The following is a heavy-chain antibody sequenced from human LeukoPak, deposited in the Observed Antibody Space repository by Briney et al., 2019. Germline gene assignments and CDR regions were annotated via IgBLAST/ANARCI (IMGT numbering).Heavy chain of an antibody. CDR1: GGSISGYY. V-gene: IGHV4-59*01. Sequence: SETLSLTCTVSGGSISGYYWSWIRQPPGKGLEWIGYIYYSGSTNYNPSLKSRVTISVDTSKNQFSLKLSSVTAADTAVYYCARVGGYSSSLVYWGQGTLVTVSS. J-gene: IGHJ4*02. CDR3: ARVGGYSSSLVY. CDR2: IYYSGST. D-gene: IGHD6-13*01.